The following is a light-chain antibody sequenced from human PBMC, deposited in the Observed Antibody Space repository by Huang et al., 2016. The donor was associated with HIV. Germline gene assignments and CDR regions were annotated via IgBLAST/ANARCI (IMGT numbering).Light chain of an antibody. CDR2: AAA. J-gene: IGKJ3*01. Sequence: EIVMPHSPATLSVSPGASAIFSCRSSQNVGNNIACYQHKPRQAPRLLMYAAATRATGMPARLSGSGSWTKVTITISSLQSEDFAVYYCQQYYKWLLYTFGPGTKVDVK. V-gene: IGKV3-15*01. CDR1: QNVGNN. CDR3: QQYYKWLLYT.